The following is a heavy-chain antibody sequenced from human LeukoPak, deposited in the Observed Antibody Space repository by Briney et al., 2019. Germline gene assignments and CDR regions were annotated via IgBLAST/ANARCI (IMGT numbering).Heavy chain of an antibody. Sequence: ASVKVSCKASSYTFTRYGISWVRQAPGQGLEWMGIIDPSDGSTIYAQKFQGRVTMTRDMSTSTVYVQLSSLTSEDTAIYYCARGGHGTSVAVAGTGDFWGQGTLVTVSS. D-gene: IGHD6-19*01. CDR2: IDPSDGST. V-gene: IGHV1-46*01. CDR1: SYTFTRYG. J-gene: IGHJ4*02. CDR3: ARGGHGTSVAVAGTGDF.